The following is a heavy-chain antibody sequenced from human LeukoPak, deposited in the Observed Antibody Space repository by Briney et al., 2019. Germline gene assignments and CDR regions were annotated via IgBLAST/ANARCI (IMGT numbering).Heavy chain of an antibody. Sequence: SETLSLTCAVYGGSFSGYYWSWIRQPPGKGLEWIGEINHSGSTNYNPPLKTRVTITVDTSKNLLSLKLSSVTAADTVVYFCARVNYYDRSSYYPLWGQGTLVTVSS. J-gene: IGHJ1*01. CDR1: GGSFSGYY. CDR3: ARVNYYDRSSYYPL. D-gene: IGHD3-22*01. V-gene: IGHV4-34*01. CDR2: INHSGST.